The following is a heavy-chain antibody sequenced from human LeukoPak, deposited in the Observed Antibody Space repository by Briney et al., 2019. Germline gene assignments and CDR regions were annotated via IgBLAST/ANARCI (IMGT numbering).Heavy chain of an antibody. D-gene: IGHD6-13*01. CDR2: ISGSGGST. J-gene: IGHJ4*02. CDR3: AALMYSSSWFDY. V-gene: IGHV3-23*01. CDR1: GFTFSSYG. Sequence: GGSLRLSCAASGFTFSSYGMSWVRQAPGKGLEWVSAISGSGGSTYYADSVKGRFTISRDNSKNTLYLQMNSLRAEDTAVYYCAALMYSSSWFDYWGQGTLVTVSS.